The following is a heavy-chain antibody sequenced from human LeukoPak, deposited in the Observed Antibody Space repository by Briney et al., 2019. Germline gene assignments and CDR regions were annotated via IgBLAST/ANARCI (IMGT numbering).Heavy chain of an antibody. V-gene: IGHV3-21*01. Sequence: PGGSLRLSCAASGFTFSSYSMNWVRQAPGKGLEWVSSISSSSSYIYYADSVKGRFTISRDNAKNSLYLQMNSLRAEDTAVYYYARDSSGWYGMDVWGQGTTVTVSS. D-gene: IGHD6-19*01. CDR3: ARDSSGWYGMDV. CDR1: GFTFSSYS. CDR2: ISSSSSYI. J-gene: IGHJ6*02.